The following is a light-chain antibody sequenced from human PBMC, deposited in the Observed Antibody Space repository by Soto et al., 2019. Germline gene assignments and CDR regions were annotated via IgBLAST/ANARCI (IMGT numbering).Light chain of an antibody. CDR1: QSVSNNY. CDR2: GAS. V-gene: IGKV3-20*01. J-gene: IGKJ5*01. CDR3: QQYGSSRGT. Sequence: EIVLTQSPGTLSLSPGERATLSCRASQSVSNNYLAWYQQKPGQAPRLLIYGASNRATGIPDRFSGSGSGTNFTLAISRLEAEDCAVYYCQQYGSSRGTFGQGTRLEIK.